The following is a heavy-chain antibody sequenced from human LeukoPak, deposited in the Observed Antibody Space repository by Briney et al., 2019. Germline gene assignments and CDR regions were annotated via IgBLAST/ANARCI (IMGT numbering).Heavy chain of an antibody. J-gene: IGHJ4*02. CDR2: IRYDGSNK. D-gene: IGHD6-19*01. CDR1: GFTFSSYG. CDR3: AKGYSSGWDFLYFDY. Sequence: PGGSLRLSCAASGFTFSSYGMQWVRQAPGKGLEWVAFIRYDGSNKYYADSVKGRFTISRDNSKNTLYLQMNSLRAEDTAVYYCAKGYSSGWDFLYFDYWGQGTLVTVSS. V-gene: IGHV3-30*02.